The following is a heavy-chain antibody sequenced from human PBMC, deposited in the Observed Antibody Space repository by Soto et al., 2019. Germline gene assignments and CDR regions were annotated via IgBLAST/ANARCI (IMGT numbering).Heavy chain of an antibody. CDR1: GGSIRSGVYY. V-gene: IGHV4-31*03. D-gene: IGHD6-6*01. J-gene: IGHJ4*02. CDR3: ARSIAAFDY. CDR2: IFYSGST. Sequence: PSETLSLTCTVSGGSIRSGVYYWSWIRQHPGKGLEWIGYIFYSGSTSYNPSLKSRVTISIGTSKNQFSLKLSSVTAADTAVYYCARSIAAFDYWGQGTLVTVSS.